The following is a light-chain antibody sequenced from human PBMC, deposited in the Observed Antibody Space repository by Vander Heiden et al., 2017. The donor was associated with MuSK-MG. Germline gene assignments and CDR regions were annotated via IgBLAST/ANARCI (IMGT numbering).Light chain of an antibody. CDR3: QVWDSVSDHWV. J-gene: IGLJ3*02. V-gene: IGLV3-21*02. CDR2: DDR. CDR1: NIGSRN. Sequence: SSVLTQPPAASVAPGQTARNNWGADNIGSRNVDWYHQRPGQAPVLVVYDDRSRPSGIPERCSGSNSGNTATLTISRVEAGDEADYYCQVWDSVSDHWVFGGGTRLTVL.